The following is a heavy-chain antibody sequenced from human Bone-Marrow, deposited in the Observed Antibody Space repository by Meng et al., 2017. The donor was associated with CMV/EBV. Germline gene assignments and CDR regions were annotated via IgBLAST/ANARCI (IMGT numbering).Heavy chain of an antibody. J-gene: IGHJ6*02. CDR2: IKSKTDGGTT. Sequence: GESLKISCAASGFTFSDYYMSWVRQAPGKGLEWVGRIKSKTDGGTTDYAAPVKGRFTISRDDSKNTLYLQMNSLKTEDTAVYYCTTDPARSYYYYYGMDVWGQGTTVTVSS. V-gene: IGHV3-15*01. CDR1: GFTFSDYY. CDR3: TTDPARSYYYYYGMDV. D-gene: IGHD6-6*01.